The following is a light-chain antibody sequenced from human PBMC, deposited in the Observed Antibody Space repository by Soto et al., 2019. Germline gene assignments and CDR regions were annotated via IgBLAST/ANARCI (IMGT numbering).Light chain of an antibody. Sequence: EIVMTQSPATRSVSPGERATLSCRASQSVSSNLAWYQQKPGQAPRLLIYGASTRATGIPARFSGSGSGTEFTLTISSLQSEDFAVYYCQQYNNWPRRTFGQGTRLEIK. CDR2: GAS. CDR3: QQYNNWPRRT. J-gene: IGKJ5*01. V-gene: IGKV3-15*01. CDR1: QSVSSN.